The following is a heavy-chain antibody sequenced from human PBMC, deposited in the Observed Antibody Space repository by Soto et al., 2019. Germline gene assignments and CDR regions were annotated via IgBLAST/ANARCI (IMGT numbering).Heavy chain of an antibody. CDR1: GFTFSAYV. Sequence: EVQLVESGGGLVQPGRSLRLSCAASGFTFSAYVMSWVRQAPGKGLEWVSSITSSGGGTYYADSVKGRFTVSRDNSKNTVYLQMNSLRDEDTAVYYCAKLTAAWGLGTLVTVSS. CDR2: ITSSGGGT. J-gene: IGHJ4*02. V-gene: IGHV3-23*04. D-gene: IGHD6-13*01. CDR3: AKLTAA.